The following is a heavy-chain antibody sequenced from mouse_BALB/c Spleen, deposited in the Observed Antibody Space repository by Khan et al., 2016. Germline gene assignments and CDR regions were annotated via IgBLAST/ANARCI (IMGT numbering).Heavy chain of an antibody. CDR1: GFDFSRYW. D-gene: IGHD1-2*01. V-gene: IGHV4-1*02. Sequence: EVKLLESGGGLVQPGGSLKLSCAASGFDFSRYWMSWVRQAPGKGLEWIGEINPDSSTINYTSSLKDKFIISRDNAKNTLYLQMSKVRSEDTALYFCARLHYYGYMNYWGQGTTLTVSS. J-gene: IGHJ2*01. CDR2: INPDSSTI. CDR3: ARLHYYGYMNY.